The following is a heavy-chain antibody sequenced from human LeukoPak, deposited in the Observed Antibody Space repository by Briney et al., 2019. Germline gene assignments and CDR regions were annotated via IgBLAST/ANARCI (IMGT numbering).Heavy chain of an antibody. V-gene: IGHV1-18*01. Sequence: ASVKVSCKASGYTFTSYGINWVRQAPGQGLEWMGWISAYNGDTNYAQKLQGRVTMTTDTSTSTAYMELRSLRSDDTAVYYCARVRNIAAAGTFDYWGQGTLVTVSS. D-gene: IGHD6-13*01. CDR2: ISAYNGDT. J-gene: IGHJ4*02. CDR1: GYTFTSYG. CDR3: ARVRNIAAAGTFDY.